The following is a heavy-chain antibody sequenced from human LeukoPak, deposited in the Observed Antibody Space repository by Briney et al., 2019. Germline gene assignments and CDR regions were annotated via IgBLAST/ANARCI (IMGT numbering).Heavy chain of an antibody. Sequence: PGGSLRLSCAASGFTFSSYSMNWVRQAPGKGLEWVSYITSSSSTIYYADSVKGRFTISRDNAKNSLYLQMNSLRAEDTAVYYCAREGSYDPWEYYYYYVDVWGKGTTVIVSS. J-gene: IGHJ6*03. CDR2: ITSSSSTI. V-gene: IGHV3-48*01. CDR1: GFTFSSYS. CDR3: AREGSYDPWEYYYYYVDV. D-gene: IGHD5-18*01.